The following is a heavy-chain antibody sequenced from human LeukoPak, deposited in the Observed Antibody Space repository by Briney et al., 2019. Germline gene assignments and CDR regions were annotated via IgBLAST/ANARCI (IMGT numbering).Heavy chain of an antibody. V-gene: IGHV4-59*08. CDR2: IYVTAT. J-gene: IGHJ6*03. CDR3: ARHIGGGIEDMDV. CDR1: GGSIGTFY. D-gene: IGHD3-16*02. Sequence: PSETLSLTCTVSGGSIGTFYWSWIRQSPGKGLEWIGYIYVTATRYNPYRQSRLTISVDRSRNQFFLNLSSVTAADTAVYYCARHIGGGIEDMDVWGKGTKVIVSS.